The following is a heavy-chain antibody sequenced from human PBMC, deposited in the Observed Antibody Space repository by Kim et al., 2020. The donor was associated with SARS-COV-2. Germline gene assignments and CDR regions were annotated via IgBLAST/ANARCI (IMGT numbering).Heavy chain of an antibody. Sequence: GGSLRLSCAASGFTLSGYWMSWVRQVPGKGLEWVANIKEDGSEKHHLDSVKGRFTISRDNAKNSLYLQMDSLRAEDTAVYYCTREQYYFFGMDVWGQGTTVTVSS. CDR2: IKEDGSEK. CDR1: GFTLSGYW. J-gene: IGHJ6*02. CDR3: TREQYYFFGMDV. V-gene: IGHV3-7*03.